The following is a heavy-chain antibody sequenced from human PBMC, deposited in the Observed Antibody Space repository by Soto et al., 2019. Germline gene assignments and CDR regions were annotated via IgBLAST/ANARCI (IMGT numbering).Heavy chain of an antibody. CDR3: ARDKSDCTNGVCAPRLWYYYMDV. CDR1: GFTFSDYY. D-gene: IGHD2-8*01. V-gene: IGHV3-11*01. Sequence: PGGSLRLSCAASGFTFSDYYMSWIRQAPGKGLEWVSYISSSGSTIYYADSVKGRFTISRDNAKNSLYLQMNSLRAEDTAVYYCARDKSDCTNGVCAPRLWYYYMDVWGKGTTVTVSS. CDR2: ISSSGSTI. J-gene: IGHJ6*03.